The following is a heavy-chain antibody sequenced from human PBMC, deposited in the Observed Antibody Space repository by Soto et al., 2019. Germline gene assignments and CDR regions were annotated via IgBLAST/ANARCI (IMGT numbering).Heavy chain of an antibody. D-gene: IGHD1-7*01. CDR2: IIPIFGTA. CDR1: GGTFSSYA. Sequence: QVQLVQSGAEVKKPGSSVKVSCKASGGTFSSYAISWVRQAPGQGLEWMGGIIPIFGTANYAQKFQGRVTITADESTSTAYMELSSLRSEDTAVYYCARDTSGLELGSSYGMDVWGQGTTVTVSS. V-gene: IGHV1-69*01. CDR3: ARDTSGLELGSSYGMDV. J-gene: IGHJ6*02.